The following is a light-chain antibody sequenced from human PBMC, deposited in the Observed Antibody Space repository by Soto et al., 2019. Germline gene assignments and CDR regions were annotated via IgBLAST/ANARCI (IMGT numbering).Light chain of an antibody. V-gene: IGKV2-30*01. CDR2: HVS. J-gene: IGKJ4*01. CDR3: MQGKAWPLT. CDR1: QSLVYSDGKTY. Sequence: VMTQSPLSLPVTLGQPASISCRSSQSLVYSDGKTYLSWFQQRPGQSPRRLIYHVSNRDSGVPDRFSGSGSGTDFTLKISRVEAEDVGVYYCMQGKAWPLTFGGGTKVEIK.